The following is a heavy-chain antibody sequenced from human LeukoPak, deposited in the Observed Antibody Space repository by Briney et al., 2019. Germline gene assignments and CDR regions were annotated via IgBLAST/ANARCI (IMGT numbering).Heavy chain of an antibody. J-gene: IGHJ4*02. Sequence: SETLSLTCTVSGGSISSGGYYWSWIRQHPGKGLEWIGYIYYSGSTYYNPSLKSRVTISVDTSKNQFSLELSSVTAADTAVYYCARGNYYGSGSYSNWGQGTLVTVSS. V-gene: IGHV4-31*03. D-gene: IGHD3-10*01. CDR1: GGSISSGGYY. CDR3: ARGNYYGSGSYSN. CDR2: IYYSGST.